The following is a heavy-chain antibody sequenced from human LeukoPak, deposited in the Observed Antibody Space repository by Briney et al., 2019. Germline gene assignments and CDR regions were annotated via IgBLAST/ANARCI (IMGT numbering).Heavy chain of an antibody. CDR3: ARAGDAAAAGLFDY. CDR1: GGSIYSYY. J-gene: IGHJ4*02. D-gene: IGHD6-13*01. Sequence: PSERLSLTCTVSGGSIYSYYWSWIRQPPGKGLEWIGYIFYSGSTNYNPSLKSRVTISVDTSKNQFSLKLSSVTAADTAVYYCARAGDAAAAGLFDYWGQGTLVTVSS. V-gene: IGHV4-59*01. CDR2: IFYSGST.